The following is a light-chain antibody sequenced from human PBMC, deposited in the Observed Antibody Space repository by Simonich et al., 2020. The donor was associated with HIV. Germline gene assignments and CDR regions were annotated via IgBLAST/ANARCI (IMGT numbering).Light chain of an antibody. CDR3: QQYDTSLPGFT. CDR1: QSVSSSY. CDR2: GPS. V-gene: IGKV3-20*01. J-gene: IGKJ3*01. Sequence: EIVLTQSPGTLSLSPGERATLSCRTSQSVSSSYLAWYQQKPGQAPRLLIYGPSTRATSIPDRFSGSESGTDFTLTISRLEPEDFAVYYCQQYDTSLPGFTFGPGTKVDIK.